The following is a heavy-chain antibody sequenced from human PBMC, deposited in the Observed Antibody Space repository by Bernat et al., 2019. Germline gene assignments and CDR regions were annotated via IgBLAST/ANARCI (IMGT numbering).Heavy chain of an antibody. CDR2: ISYDGSNK. CDR1: GFTFSSYG. D-gene: IGHD5-24*01. J-gene: IGHJ4*02. V-gene: IGHV3-30*18. CDR3: AKDGREMATIFFFDY. Sequence: QVQLVESGGGVVQPGRSLRLSCAASGFTFSSYGMHWVRQAPGKGLEWVAVISYDGSNKYYAESVKGRFTISRDNSKNTLYLQMNSLRAEDTAVYYCAKDGREMATIFFFDYWGQGTLVTVSS.